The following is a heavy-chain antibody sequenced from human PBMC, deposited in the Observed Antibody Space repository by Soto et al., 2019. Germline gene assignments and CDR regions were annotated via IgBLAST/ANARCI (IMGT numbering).Heavy chain of an antibody. V-gene: IGHV3-15*07. CDR1: GFTFTNAW. CDR3: TTDSYSTIIIVRFDY. CDR2: IKSKTDGGTT. D-gene: IGHD3-22*01. Sequence: GSLRLSCASSGFTFTNAWINWVRQAPGKGLEWVGRIKSKTDGGTTDYAEPVKGRFAISRDDSNNMVYLQMNSLKIEDTAVYYCTTDSYSTIIIVRFDYWGHGTLVTVSS. J-gene: IGHJ4*01.